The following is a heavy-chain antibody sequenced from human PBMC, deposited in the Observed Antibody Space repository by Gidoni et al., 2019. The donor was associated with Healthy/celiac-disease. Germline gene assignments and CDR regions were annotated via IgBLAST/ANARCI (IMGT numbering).Heavy chain of an antibody. D-gene: IGHD3-22*01. V-gene: IGHV3-23*01. CDR2: ISGSGGST. J-gene: IGHJ4*02. Sequence: EVQLLESGVGLVQPGGSLRLSCAASGFTFRSYAMSWVRQAPGKGLEWVSAISGSGGSTYYADAVKGRFTISRDNSKNTLYLQMNSLRAEDTAVYYCAKGDYYYDSSGFDYWGQGTLVTVSS. CDR1: GFTFRSYA. CDR3: AKGDYYYDSSGFDY.